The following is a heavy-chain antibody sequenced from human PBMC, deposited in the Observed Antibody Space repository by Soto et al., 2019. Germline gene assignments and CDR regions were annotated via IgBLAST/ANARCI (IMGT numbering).Heavy chain of an antibody. CDR3: ARREIQGPIDY. D-gene: IGHD1-26*01. CDR2: IYYSGTT. V-gene: IGHV4-28*01. Sequence: QVQLQESGPGLVKPSDTLSLTCAVSGYSISSSNWWGWIRQPPGKGLAWIGNIYYSGTTYYNPSLKSRVTMSVDPSKNQFSLKLTSVTAVDTAVYYCARREIQGPIDYWGQGTLVTVSS. CDR1: GYSISSSNW. J-gene: IGHJ4*02.